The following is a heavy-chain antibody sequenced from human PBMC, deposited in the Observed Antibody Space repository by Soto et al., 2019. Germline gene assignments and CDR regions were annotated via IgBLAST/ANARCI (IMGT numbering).Heavy chain of an antibody. Sequence: SVKVSCKASGGTFSSYAISWVRQAPGQGLEWMGGIIPIFGTANYAQKFQGRVTITADESTSTAYMELSSLRSEDTAMYYCARGVVTTFSFGNDYYYGMDVWGQGTTVTVSS. CDR2: IIPIFGTA. J-gene: IGHJ6*02. D-gene: IGHD4-4*01. V-gene: IGHV1-69*13. CDR3: ARGVVTTFSFGNDYYYGMDV. CDR1: GGTFSSYA.